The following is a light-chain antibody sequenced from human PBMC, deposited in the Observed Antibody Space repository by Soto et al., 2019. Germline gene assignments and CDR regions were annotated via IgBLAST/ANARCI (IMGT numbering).Light chain of an antibody. CDR3: SSYITIEARACV. V-gene: IGLV2-14*01. CDR2: EVS. CDR1: SGDLGSYNR. J-gene: IGLJ1*01. Sequence: QSVLTLPASVSLSPGQSITIACTGTSGDLGSYNRVSWYQQHPGKAPKLIIYEVSDRPTGASNRFSGSTSGNPASLIIYGLQAEHEAEYYCSSYITIEARACVFGAGTKVTVL.